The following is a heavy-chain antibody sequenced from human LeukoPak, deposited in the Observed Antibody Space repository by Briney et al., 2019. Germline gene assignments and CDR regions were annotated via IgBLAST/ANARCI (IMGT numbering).Heavy chain of an antibody. CDR1: SGSVSSSNW. CDR2: IYHSGNT. D-gene: IGHD3-22*01. CDR3: ARGARHYDTTGYYWYFDS. J-gene: IGHJ4*02. V-gene: IGHV4-4*02. Sequence: SETLSLTCAVSSGSVSSSNWLNWVRQPPGKGLEWFGEIYHSGNTNYNQSLKSRVTISVDKSRKKFSLKLSSVTAADTAVYFCARGARHYDTTGYYWYFDSWGQGALVTVSS.